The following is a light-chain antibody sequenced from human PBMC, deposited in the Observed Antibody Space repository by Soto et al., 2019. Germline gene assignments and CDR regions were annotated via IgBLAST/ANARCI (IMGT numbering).Light chain of an antibody. J-gene: IGKJ1*01. Sequence: EIVMTQSPATLSVSPGERATLSCRASQSVSSNLAWYQQKPGQAPRLLIYGASTRATGIPARFSGSGSGTEFTLTISSLQSEDFAVYYCQHENNWPRTCGQGTKVEVK. V-gene: IGKV3-15*01. CDR2: GAS. CDR1: QSVSSN. CDR3: QHENNWPRT.